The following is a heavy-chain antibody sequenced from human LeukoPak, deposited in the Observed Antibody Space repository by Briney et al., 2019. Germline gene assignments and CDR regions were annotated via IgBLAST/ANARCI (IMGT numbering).Heavy chain of an antibody. V-gene: IGHV3-21*01. Sequence: GGSLRLSCAASGFSFSSHGMSWVRQAPGKGLEWVSSISSSSSYIYYADSVKGRFTISRDNSKNTLYLRMNSLRAEDTAVYYCAKDNYDILTGYSNYYYMDVWGKGTTVTISS. D-gene: IGHD3-9*01. J-gene: IGHJ6*03. CDR2: ISSSSSYI. CDR3: AKDNYDILTGYSNYYYMDV. CDR1: GFSFSSHG.